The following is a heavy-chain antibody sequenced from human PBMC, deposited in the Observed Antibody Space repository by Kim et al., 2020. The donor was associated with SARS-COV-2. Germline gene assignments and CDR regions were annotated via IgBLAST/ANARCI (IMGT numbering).Heavy chain of an antibody. CDR1: GFTVSSNY. CDR2: IYSGGST. D-gene: IGHD3-22*01. V-gene: IGHV3-66*01. CDR3: ARDYYDSSGYYSVYCYGMDV. J-gene: IGHJ6*02. Sequence: GGSLRLSCAASGFTVSSNYMSWVRQAPGKGLEWVSVIYSGGSTYYADSVKGRFTISRDNSKNTLYLQMNSLRAEDTAVYYCARDYYDSSGYYSVYCYGMDVWGQGTTVTVSS.